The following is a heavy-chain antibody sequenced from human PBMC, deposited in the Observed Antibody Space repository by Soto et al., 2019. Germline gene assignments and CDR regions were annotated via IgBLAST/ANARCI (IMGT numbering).Heavy chain of an antibody. CDR3: AGGSSVYYCYFEV. D-gene: IGHD6-19*01. J-gene: IGHJ2*01. V-gene: IGHV3-21*01. Sequence: EVQLVASGGGLVKPGGSLRLSCAASGFAFSHYSMTWVRQAPGKGLEWVAAISSTSTYIYYADSVEGRFTISRDNAKNSVYLQMSNLRADDTAVYYCAGGSSVYYCYFEVWGRGTLLTVSS. CDR1: GFAFSHYS. CDR2: ISSTSTYI.